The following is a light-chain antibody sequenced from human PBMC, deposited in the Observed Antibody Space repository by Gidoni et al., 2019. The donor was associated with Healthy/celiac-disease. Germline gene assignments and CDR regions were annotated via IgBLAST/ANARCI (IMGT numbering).Light chain of an antibody. Sequence: QSALTQPAYVSGAPGQSITISCTGTSSDFGSYNLVSWYQQPPGKAPKLMIYEVSKRPSGVSNRFSGSKSGNTASLTISGLQAEDEADYYCCSYAGSYVFGTGTKVTVL. CDR1: SSDFGSYNL. CDR3: CSYAGSYV. CDR2: EVS. J-gene: IGLJ1*01. V-gene: IGLV2-23*02.